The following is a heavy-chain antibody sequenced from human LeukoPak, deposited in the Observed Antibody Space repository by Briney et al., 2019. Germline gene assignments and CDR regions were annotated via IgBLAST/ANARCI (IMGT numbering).Heavy chain of an antibody. CDR2: INPNSGGT. CDR3: ARVVLMVPNL. D-gene: IGHD2-8*01. Sequence: GASVKVSCKASGYTFTGYYMHWVRQAPGQGLEWMGWINPNSGGTNYAQKFQGRVTMTRNTSISTAYMELSSLRSEDTAVYYCARVVLMVPNLWGQGTLVTVSS. CDR1: GYTFTGYY. V-gene: IGHV1-2*02. J-gene: IGHJ4*02.